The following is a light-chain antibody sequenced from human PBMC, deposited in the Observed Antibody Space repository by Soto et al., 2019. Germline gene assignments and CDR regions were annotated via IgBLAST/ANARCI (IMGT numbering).Light chain of an antibody. CDR2: GAS. V-gene: IGKV3-15*01. CDR1: QDIVSN. J-gene: IGKJ4*01. Sequence: IVMTQSPVTMSVSPGERATLSCRASQDIVSNVAWYQQRPGQAPRLLIYGASTRATDIPARFSGSGSGTEFTLTISGRQSADYAVYYYQQYSNWRPTLTFGGGTKVEIK. CDR3: QQYSNWRPTLT.